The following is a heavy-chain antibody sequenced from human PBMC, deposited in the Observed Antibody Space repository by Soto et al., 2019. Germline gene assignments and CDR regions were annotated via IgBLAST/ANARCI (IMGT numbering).Heavy chain of an antibody. J-gene: IGHJ6*02. D-gene: IGHD2-2*01. V-gene: IGHV3-30*18. CDR2: ISYDGSNK. CDR3: AKESAAATTYYYYGMDV. CDR1: GFTFSSYG. Sequence: QVQLVESGGGVVQPGRSLRLSCAASGFTFSSYGMHWVRQAPGKGLEWVAVISYDGSNKYYADSVKGRFTISRDNSKNTLYLQMNSLRAEDTAVYYCAKESAAATTYYYYGMDVWGQGTTVTVSS.